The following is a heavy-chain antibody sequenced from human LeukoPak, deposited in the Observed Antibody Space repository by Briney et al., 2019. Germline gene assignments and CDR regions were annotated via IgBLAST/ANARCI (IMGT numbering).Heavy chain of an antibody. CDR2: MLYGGTNK. J-gene: IGHJ4*02. CDR3: ARVFKGRYYFDY. CDR1: GFTFSIYG. V-gene: IGHV3-33*01. Sequence: GGSLRLSCVASGFTFSIYGIQWVRQAPGKGLEWVAVMLYGGTNKYYADSVKGRFTISSDNSQNTLYLQMNSLRVEDTAVYHCARVFKGRYYFDYWGQGTLVTVSS.